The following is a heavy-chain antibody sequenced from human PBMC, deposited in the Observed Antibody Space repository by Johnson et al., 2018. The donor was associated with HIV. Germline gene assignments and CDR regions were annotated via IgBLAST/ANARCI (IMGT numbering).Heavy chain of an antibody. V-gene: IGHV3-7*02. CDR3: AKSGLFVLVVYAPDVLDI. CDR1: GFTFSSYW. Sequence: VQLVESGGGLVQPGGSLRLSCAASGFTFSSYWMSWVRQAPGKGLEWVASLRQDGSEKYYVDSVKGRFTISRDNANNTLFLQMNSLRAEDTAVYYCAKSGLFVLVVYAPDVLDIWGQGTMVTVSS. J-gene: IGHJ3*02. CDR2: LRQDGSEK. D-gene: IGHD2-8*02.